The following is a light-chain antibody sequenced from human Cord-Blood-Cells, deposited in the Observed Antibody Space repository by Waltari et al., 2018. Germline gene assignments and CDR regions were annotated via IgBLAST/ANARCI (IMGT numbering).Light chain of an antibody. Sequence: EILMTPSPATLSVSPGDRATLSCRASQSVSSNLAWYQQKPGQAPRLLIYGASTRATGIPARFSGSGSGTEFTLTISSLQSEDFAVYYCQQYNNWPPTFGQGTKVEIK. CDR1: QSVSSN. CDR2: GAS. J-gene: IGKJ1*01. V-gene: IGKV3-15*01. CDR3: QQYNNWPPT.